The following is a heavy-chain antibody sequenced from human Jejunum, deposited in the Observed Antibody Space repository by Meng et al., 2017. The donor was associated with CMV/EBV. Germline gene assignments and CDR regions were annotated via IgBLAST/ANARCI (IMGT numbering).Heavy chain of an antibody. D-gene: IGHD6-6*01. V-gene: IGHV3-66*03. CDR3: AREHFISSYYYYAMDV. Sequence: FTVSSNYMSWVRRTPWKGLEWVSVLYSRGITYYADSVKGRFTISRDNSKTTLYLQMNSLRAEDTAVYYCAREHFISSYYYYAMDVWGQGTTVTVSS. CDR1: FTVSSNY. J-gene: IGHJ6*02. CDR2: LYSRGIT.